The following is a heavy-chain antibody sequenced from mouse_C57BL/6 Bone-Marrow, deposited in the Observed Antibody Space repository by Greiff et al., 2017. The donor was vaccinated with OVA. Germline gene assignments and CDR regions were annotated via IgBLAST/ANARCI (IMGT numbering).Heavy chain of an antibody. CDR1: GYTFTSYW. CDR2: IYPGSGST. Sequence: QVQLQQPGAELVKPGASVKMSCKASGYTFTSYWITWVKQRPGQGLEWIGDIYPGSGSTNYNEKFKSKATLTVDTSSSTAYMQLSSLTSEDSAVYYCARPRGSSYNWYFDVWGTGTTVTVSS. CDR3: ARPRGSSYNWYFDV. J-gene: IGHJ1*03. D-gene: IGHD1-1*01. V-gene: IGHV1-55*01.